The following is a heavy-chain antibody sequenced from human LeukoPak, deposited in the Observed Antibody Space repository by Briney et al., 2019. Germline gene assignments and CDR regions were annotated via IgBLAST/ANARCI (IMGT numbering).Heavy chain of an antibody. Sequence: ASVKVSCKASGYTFTSYDINWARQATGQGLEWMGWMNPNSGNTGYAQKFQGRVTMTRNTSISTAYMELSSLRSEDTAVCYCARVELDYGDYGRLDYWGQGTLVTVSS. CDR3: ARVELDYGDYGRLDY. D-gene: IGHD4-17*01. J-gene: IGHJ4*02. V-gene: IGHV1-8*01. CDR2: MNPNSGNT. CDR1: GYTFTSYD.